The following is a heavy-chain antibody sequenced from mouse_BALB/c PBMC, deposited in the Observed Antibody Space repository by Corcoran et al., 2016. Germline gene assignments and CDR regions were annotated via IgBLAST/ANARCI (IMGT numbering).Heavy chain of an antibody. D-gene: IGHD2-3*01. CDR2: INTYTGEP. J-gene: IGHJ2*01. V-gene: IGHV9-3-1*01. CDR3: ARWLLRYFDY. Sequence: QIQLVQSGPELKKPGETVKISCKASGYTFTNYGMNWVKQAPGKGLKWMGWINTYTGEPTYADDFKGRFAFSLETSASTAYLQINNLKNEDTATYFCARWLLRYFDYWGQGTTLTVSS. CDR1: GYTFTNYG.